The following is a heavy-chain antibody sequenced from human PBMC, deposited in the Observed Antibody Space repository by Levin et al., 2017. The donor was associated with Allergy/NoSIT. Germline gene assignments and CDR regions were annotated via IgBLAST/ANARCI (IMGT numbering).Heavy chain of an antibody. CDR1: GFTFGDYA. Sequence: PGGSLRLSCTTSGFTFGDYAMNWFRQAPGKGLEWVGLIRGKDYGGRTEYAASVRGRFTISRDESEYIAYLQMNSLKTEDTGVYYCSRLYDYGDSDYRFDYWGPGTLVTVSS. CDR3: SRLYDYGDSDYRFDY. J-gene: IGHJ4*02. CDR2: IRGKDYGGRT. D-gene: IGHD4-17*01. V-gene: IGHV3-49*03.